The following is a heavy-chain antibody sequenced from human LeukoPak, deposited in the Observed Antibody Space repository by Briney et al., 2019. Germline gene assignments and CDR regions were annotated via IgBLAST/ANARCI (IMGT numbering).Heavy chain of an antibody. CDR3: AKNSGSYDLHY. V-gene: IGHV3-23*01. J-gene: IGHJ4*02. CDR2: ISGSGGST. D-gene: IGHD1-26*01. CDR1: GFSFSNYT. Sequence: GGSLRLSCAASGFSFSNYTMSWVRQAPGKGLEWVSVISGSGGSTYYADSVKGRFTISRDNSKNTLYLQMNSLRAEDTAVYYCAKNSGSYDLHYWGQGTLVTVSS.